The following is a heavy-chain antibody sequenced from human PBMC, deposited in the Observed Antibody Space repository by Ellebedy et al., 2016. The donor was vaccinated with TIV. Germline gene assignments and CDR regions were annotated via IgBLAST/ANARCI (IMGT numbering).Heavy chain of an antibody. J-gene: IGHJ5*02. Sequence: GESLKISCAASGLTFSSHSMNWVRQAPGQGLEWVSYLSSSSITIYYADSVKGRFTISIDNAKNSLYLQMNSLRDEETAVYYCAGDSILTGTMNWFDPWGQGTLVTVSS. CDR3: AGDSILTGTMNWFDP. V-gene: IGHV3-48*02. D-gene: IGHD3-9*01. CDR1: GLTFSSHS. CDR2: LSSSSITI.